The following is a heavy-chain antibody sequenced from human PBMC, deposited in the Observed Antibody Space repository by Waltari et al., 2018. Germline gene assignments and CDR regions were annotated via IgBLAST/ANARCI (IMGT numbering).Heavy chain of an antibody. CDR2: IWYDGIGK. CDR1: GLHFSNYG. Sequence: QVQVVESGGGVVQPGGSLRLSCGVYGLHFSNYGMHWVRQAPGKELEWVAIIWYDGIGKHYADSVKGRFSISRDNSKNSLYLQMNSLRAEDTAVYYCATTSGTNWHLNYWGQGTLVTVSS. CDR3: ATTSGTNWHLNY. V-gene: IGHV3-33*03. D-gene: IGHD1-1*01. J-gene: IGHJ4*02.